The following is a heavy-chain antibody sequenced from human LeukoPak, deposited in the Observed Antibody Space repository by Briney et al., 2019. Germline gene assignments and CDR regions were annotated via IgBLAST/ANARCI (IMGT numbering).Heavy chain of an antibody. CDR1: GASFSGYY. J-gene: IGHJ4*02. CDR2: INHSGST. Sequence: PSQSLSLTCAVYGASFSGYYCSWIRQPPGKGLEWIGEINHSGSTNYNPSLKSRVTISVDTSTNQFSLKLSSVTAANPAVYYCARGVQSSGYYLWGQGNLVNGSS. CDR3: ARGVQSSGYYL. V-gene: IGHV4-34*01. D-gene: IGHD3-22*01.